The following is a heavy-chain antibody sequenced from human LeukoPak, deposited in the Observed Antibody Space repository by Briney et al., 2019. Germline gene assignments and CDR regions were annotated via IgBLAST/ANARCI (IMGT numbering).Heavy chain of an antibody. CDR2: TYYRSKWYN. J-gene: IGHJ2*01. CDR3: ARDPHSGYDFSYWYFDL. D-gene: IGHD5-12*01. V-gene: IGHV6-1*01. Sequence: SQTLSLTCAISGDSVSSNSAAWNWIRQSPSRGLEWLGRTYYRSKWYNDYAVSVKSRITINPDTSKNQFSLQLNSVTPEDTAVYYCARDPHSGYDFSYWYFDLWGRGTLVTVSS. CDR1: GDSVSSNSAA.